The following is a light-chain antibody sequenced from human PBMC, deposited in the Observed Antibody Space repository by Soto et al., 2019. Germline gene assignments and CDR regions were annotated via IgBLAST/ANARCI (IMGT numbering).Light chain of an antibody. CDR3: QQSYTMPFT. V-gene: IGKV1-39*01. J-gene: IGKJ3*01. CDR1: QRISRY. Sequence: DIQMTQSPSSLSAFVGDRVTITCRASQRISRYLNWYQQKPGKAPKLLIYAASNLQSGVPSRFSGGDSGKDFNLTISSLQPEDFALYYCQQSYTMPFTFGPGTTVEIK. CDR2: AAS.